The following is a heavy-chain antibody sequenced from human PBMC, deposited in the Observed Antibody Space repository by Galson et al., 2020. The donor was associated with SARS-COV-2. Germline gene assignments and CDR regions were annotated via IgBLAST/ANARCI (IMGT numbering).Heavy chain of an antibody. CDR1: GSSINSDFF. J-gene: IGHJ5*02. Sequence: SETLSLTCNVSGSSINSDFFWGWIRQPPGKGLEWIGTVSHSDNVYYRPSLKSRVTISIDTSKNQFSLRLTSVTAADTAVYYCARGAQGYNFGYDWFNPWGRGTLVTVSS. D-gene: IGHD5-18*01. CDR3: ARGAQGYNFGYDWFNP. CDR2: VSHSDNV. V-gene: IGHV4-38-2*02.